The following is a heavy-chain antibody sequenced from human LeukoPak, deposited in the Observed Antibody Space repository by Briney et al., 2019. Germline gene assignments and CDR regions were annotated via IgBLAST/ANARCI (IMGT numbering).Heavy chain of an antibody. Sequence: SETLSLTCTVSGGSISNYYWSWLRQPPGKGLEWIGYIYYSGSTNYNPSLKSRVTVSVDTSKNQFSLKLSSVTAADTAVYYCARASFHSSGYYYYYYYMDVWGKGTTVTISS. D-gene: IGHD3-22*01. CDR2: IYYSGST. CDR3: ARASFHSSGYYYYYYYMDV. CDR1: GGSISNYY. V-gene: IGHV4-59*12. J-gene: IGHJ6*03.